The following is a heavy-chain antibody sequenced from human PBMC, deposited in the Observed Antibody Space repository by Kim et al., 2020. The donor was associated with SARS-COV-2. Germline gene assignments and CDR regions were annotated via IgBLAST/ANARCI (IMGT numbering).Heavy chain of an antibody. CDR2: TTRSGDGS. J-gene: IGHJ4*02. V-gene: IGHV3-64D*06. CDR3: LRYVRNFGAVL. Sequence: GGSLRLSCSGSGFTFSDYAINWVRRAPGKELQYVTATTRSGDGSFYAESVEGRFTVSRDNSKNTLYLQMDSLRVEDTSVYYCLRYVRNFGAVLWGQGTLVLVSS. D-gene: IGHD3-3*01. CDR1: GFTFSDYA.